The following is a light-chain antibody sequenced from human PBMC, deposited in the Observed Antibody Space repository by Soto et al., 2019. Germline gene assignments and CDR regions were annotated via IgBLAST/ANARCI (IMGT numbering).Light chain of an antibody. V-gene: IGKV3-11*01. Sequence: EIVLTQSPATLSLSPGERATLSCRASQSISTYLAWYQQKPGQPPRLLIYDASNRATGIPARFSGSGSGTDFTLTISSLEPEDFAVYYCQQRSNWPMYTFGQGTKLAIK. CDR2: DAS. CDR3: QQRSNWPMYT. J-gene: IGKJ2*01. CDR1: QSISTY.